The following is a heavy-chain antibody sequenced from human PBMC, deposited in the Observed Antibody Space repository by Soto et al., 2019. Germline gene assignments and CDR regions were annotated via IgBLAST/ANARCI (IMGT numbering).Heavy chain of an antibody. CDR2: IKSDGSST. D-gene: IGHD3-22*01. CDR1: GFTFSSYC. Sequence: GGSLRLSGAASGFTFSSYCMHWVLQAPGKGLVWVSRIKSDGSSTYYADSVRGRFTISRDNAKNTLHLQMNSLRAEDTAVYYCTRDFDRWGQGTLVTVSS. J-gene: IGHJ4*02. V-gene: IGHV3-74*01. CDR3: TRDFDR.